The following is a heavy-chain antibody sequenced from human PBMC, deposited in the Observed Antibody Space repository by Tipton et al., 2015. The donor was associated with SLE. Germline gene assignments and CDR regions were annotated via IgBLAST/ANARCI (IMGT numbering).Heavy chain of an antibody. CDR3: ARDTDRGSSAYAGAFDF. Sequence: TLSLTCAVSGGSMTGYNWWSWVRQSPGKGLEWIGRIFTSGSTNYNPSLKSRVTISVATSMNQFSLKLSSVTAADTAVYYCARDTDRGSSAYAGAFDFWGQGTVVTVSS. CDR2: IFTSGST. CDR1: GGSMTGYNW. V-gene: IGHV4-4*02. J-gene: IGHJ3*01. D-gene: IGHD3-22*01.